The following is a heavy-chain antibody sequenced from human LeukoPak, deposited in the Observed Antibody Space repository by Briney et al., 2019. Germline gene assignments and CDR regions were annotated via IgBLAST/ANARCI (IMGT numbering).Heavy chain of an antibody. CDR2: IYYSGST. J-gene: IGHJ5*02. CDR1: GGSISSYY. Sequence: PPETLSLTCTVSGGSISSYYWSWIRQPPGKGLEWIGYIYYSGSTSYNPSLKSRVTISVDTSKNQFSLKLSSVTAADTAVYYCARVQSSRFDPWGQGTLVTVSS. CDR3: ARVQSSRFDP. V-gene: IGHV4-59*01.